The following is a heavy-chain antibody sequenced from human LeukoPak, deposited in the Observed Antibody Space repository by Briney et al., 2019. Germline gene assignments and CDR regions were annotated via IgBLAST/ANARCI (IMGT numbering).Heavy chain of an antibody. J-gene: IGHJ4*02. V-gene: IGHV3-66*01. CDR3: ASCPEHYGVFRRNYFDY. Sequence: PGGSLRLSCAVSGFTFTDTYMTWVRQAPGKGLEWVSVIYSGGSTYYADSVKGRFTISRDNSKNTLYLQMNSLRAEDTAVYYCASCPEHYGVFRRNYFDYWGQGTLVTVSS. CDR1: GFTFTDTY. D-gene: IGHD4-17*01. CDR2: IYSGGST.